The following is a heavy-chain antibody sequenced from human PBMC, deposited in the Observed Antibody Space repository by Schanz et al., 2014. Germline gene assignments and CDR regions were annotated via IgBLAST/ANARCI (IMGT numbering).Heavy chain of an antibody. D-gene: IGHD3-10*01. V-gene: IGHV3-23*04. Sequence: VQLVESGGGLVKPGGSLRLSCVASGFTVSSDFMAWVRHAPGKGLQWVSAISGSGDNTFYADSVRGRFTISRDNSRNTLYLQMNSLRAEDTAVYYCAKDFTGSGIFFNSWGQGTLVSVSS. CDR2: ISGSGDNT. CDR1: GFTVSSDF. CDR3: AKDFTGSGIFFNS. J-gene: IGHJ5*01.